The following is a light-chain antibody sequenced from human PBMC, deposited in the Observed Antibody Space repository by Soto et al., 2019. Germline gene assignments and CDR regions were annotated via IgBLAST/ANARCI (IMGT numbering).Light chain of an antibody. Sequence: DIVMTQSPDSLAVSLGERATINCKSSQSVLYSSNNKNYLDWYQQKPGQPPKLLIYWASTRESGVPDRFSGSGSGTDFTLTTSSLQAEDVAVYYCQQYYSTPPYTFGQGTKLEIK. J-gene: IGKJ2*01. CDR1: QSVLYSSNNKNY. CDR3: QQYYSTPPYT. CDR2: WAS. V-gene: IGKV4-1*01.